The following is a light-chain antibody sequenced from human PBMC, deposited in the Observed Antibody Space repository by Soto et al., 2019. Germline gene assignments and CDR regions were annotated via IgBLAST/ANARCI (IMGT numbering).Light chain of an antibody. J-gene: IGLJ2*01. CDR2: QVS. CDR3: SSYTTSTTVV. V-gene: IGLV2-14*01. Sequence: QSALTQPASVSGSPGQSITISCTGTSSDVGNYNYVSWNQQHPGKAPKLMIYQVSNRPSGVSNRFSGSKSGNTASLTISGLQAEDEADYYCSSYTTSTTVVFGGGTKVTVL. CDR1: SSDVGNYNY.